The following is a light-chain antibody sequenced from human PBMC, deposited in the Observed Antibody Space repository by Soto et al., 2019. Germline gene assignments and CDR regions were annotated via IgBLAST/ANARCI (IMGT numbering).Light chain of an antibody. CDR3: QQLNSYPIT. CDR2: AAS. V-gene: IGKV1-9*01. J-gene: IGKJ5*01. Sequence: DIPLTQSPSFLSASVGDRVTITCRASQGINYFLAWYQQKPGRAPKLLIYAASTLQSGVPSRFSGSGSGTDFTLTISSLQPEDFATYYCQQLNSYPITFGQGTRLEIK. CDR1: QGINYF.